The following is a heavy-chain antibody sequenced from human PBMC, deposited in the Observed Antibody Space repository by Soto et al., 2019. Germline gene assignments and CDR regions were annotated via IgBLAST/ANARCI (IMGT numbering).Heavy chain of an antibody. J-gene: IGHJ4*02. D-gene: IGHD3-10*01. Sequence: QVQLQESGPGLVKPSQTLSLTCTVSGGSISSGDYYWSWIRQPPGKGLEWIGYIYYSGSTYYNPSIKSRVTISVDSSKNQFSLKLGSVTAADTAVYYCARVGGFGATTIDYWGQGTLVTVSS. V-gene: IGHV4-30-4*01. CDR3: ARVGGFGATTIDY. CDR1: GGSISSGDYY. CDR2: IYYSGST.